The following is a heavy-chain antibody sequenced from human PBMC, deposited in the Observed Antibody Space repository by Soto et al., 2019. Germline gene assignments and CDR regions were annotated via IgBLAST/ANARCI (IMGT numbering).Heavy chain of an antibody. CDR3: ARALEWLYYYMDV. J-gene: IGHJ6*03. V-gene: IGHV4-39*01. D-gene: IGHD3-3*01. CDR2: IYYSGST. CDR1: GGSISSSSYY. Sequence: NPSETLSLTCTVSGGSISSSSYYWGWIRQPPGKGLEWIGSIYYSGSTYYNPSLKSRVTISVDTSKNQFSLKLSSVTAADTAVYYCARALEWLYYYMDVWGKGTTVTVSS.